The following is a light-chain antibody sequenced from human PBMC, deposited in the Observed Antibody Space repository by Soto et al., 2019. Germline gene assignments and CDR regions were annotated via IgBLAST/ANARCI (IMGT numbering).Light chain of an antibody. CDR3: SSYAGSNNYV. Sequence: QSALTQPASVSGSPGQSITISCTGSSSDIGGYNYVSWYQQHPDKAPKLMIYHVSKRPSGVPDRFSGSKSGNTASLTVSGLQAEDEADYYCSSYAGSNNYVFGTGTKATVL. J-gene: IGLJ1*01. CDR1: SSDIGGYNY. V-gene: IGLV2-8*01. CDR2: HVS.